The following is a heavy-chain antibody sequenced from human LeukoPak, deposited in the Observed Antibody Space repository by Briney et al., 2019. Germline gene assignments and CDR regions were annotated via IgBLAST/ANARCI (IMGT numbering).Heavy chain of an antibody. CDR2: ISNNGGYT. J-gene: IGHJ4*02. Sequence: GGSLRLSCAASGNYWMHRVRQAPGKGLEWVSAISNNGGYTYYADSVQGRFTISRDNSKSTLCLQMNSLRAEDTAVYYCAKQLGYCSDGSCYFPYWGQGTLVTVSS. CDR3: AKQLGYCSDGSCYFPY. V-gene: IGHV3-23*01. D-gene: IGHD2-15*01. CDR1: GNYW.